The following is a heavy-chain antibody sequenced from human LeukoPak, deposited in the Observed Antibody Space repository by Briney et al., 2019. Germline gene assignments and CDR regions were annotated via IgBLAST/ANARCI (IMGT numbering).Heavy chain of an antibody. CDR1: GGTFSSYA. D-gene: IGHD3-10*01. V-gene: IGHV1-69*05. Sequence: SVKVSCKASGGTFSSYAISWVRQAPGQGLEWMGGIIPIFGTANYAQKFQGRVTITTDESTSTAYMELSSLRSEDTAVYYCASVYYGSGSYYKGEYYYYYMDVWGKGTTVTVSS. CDR2: IIPIFGTA. J-gene: IGHJ6*03. CDR3: ASVYYGSGSYYKGEYYYYYMDV.